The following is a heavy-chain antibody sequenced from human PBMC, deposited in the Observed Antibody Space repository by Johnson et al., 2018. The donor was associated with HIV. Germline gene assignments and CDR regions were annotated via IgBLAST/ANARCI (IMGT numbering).Heavy chain of an antibody. Sequence: VQLVESGGGVVRPGGSLRLSCAASGFSFDDYGMSWVRHFPGKGLVLVSDLHWQGGSTRDGTSVKGRFTISRDNSKNTLYVQMNSLRVEDTAVYYCAKDDSPSGAFDIWGQGTMVIVSS. CDR2: LHWQGGST. D-gene: IGHD3-10*01. V-gene: IGHV3-20*04. CDR3: AKDDSPSGAFDI. CDR1: GFSFDDYG. J-gene: IGHJ3*02.